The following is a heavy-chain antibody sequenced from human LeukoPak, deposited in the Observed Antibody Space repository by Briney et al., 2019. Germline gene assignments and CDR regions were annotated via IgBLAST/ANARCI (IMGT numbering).Heavy chain of an antibody. Sequence: ASVKLSCKASGYTFTGYYMHWVRQAPGQWLEWMGWINPNSGGTNYAQKVQGRVTMTRDTSIRTAYMELSRLRSDDTAMYYCARETTEYMDVWGKGTTVTISS. CDR1: GYTFTGYY. CDR3: ARETTEYMDV. CDR2: INPNSGGT. J-gene: IGHJ6*03. D-gene: IGHD1-14*01. V-gene: IGHV1-2*02.